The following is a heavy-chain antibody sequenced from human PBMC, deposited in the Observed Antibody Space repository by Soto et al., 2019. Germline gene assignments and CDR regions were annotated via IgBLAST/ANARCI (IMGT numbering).Heavy chain of an antibody. Sequence: GASVKVSCKASGITFTTYAIHWVRQAPGQGLEWMGWINAGNGNTRYSQKFQGRVTITRDTSASTAYMELSSLRSEDTAVYYCARAGVGATPNDYWGQGTLVTVSS. CDR1: GITFTTYA. CDR2: INAGNGNT. J-gene: IGHJ4*02. V-gene: IGHV1-3*01. D-gene: IGHD1-26*01. CDR3: ARAGVGATPNDY.